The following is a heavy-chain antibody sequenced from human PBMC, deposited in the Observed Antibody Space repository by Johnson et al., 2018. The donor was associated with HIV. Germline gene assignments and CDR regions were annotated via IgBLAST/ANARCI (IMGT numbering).Heavy chain of an antibody. V-gene: IGHV3-30*04. CDR3: ARDIRDYGGNPAFSFDI. Sequence: QLVESGGGVVQPGRSLRLSCAASGFTFSSYAMHWVRQAPGKGLEWVAIISYDGSNKYYADSVKGRFTISRDNSKNTLYLQMNSLRAEHTAVYYCARDIRDYGGNPAFSFDIWGQGTMVTVSS. CDR2: ISYDGSNK. CDR1: GFTFSSYA. D-gene: IGHD4-23*01. J-gene: IGHJ3*02.